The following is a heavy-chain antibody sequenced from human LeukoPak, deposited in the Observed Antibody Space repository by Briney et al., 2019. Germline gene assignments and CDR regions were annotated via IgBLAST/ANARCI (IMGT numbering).Heavy chain of an antibody. V-gene: IGHV4-59*01. Sequence: SETLSLTCTVSGGSISSYYWNWIRQPPGKGLEWIGFLSSSGSTNYHPSLKSRVTISVDSSKNQFSLRLSSVTAADTAVYYCARLILLSASYYFDYWGQGTLVTVSS. CDR1: GGSISSYY. CDR3: ARLILLSASYYFDY. CDR2: LSSSGST. D-gene: IGHD1-26*01. J-gene: IGHJ4*02.